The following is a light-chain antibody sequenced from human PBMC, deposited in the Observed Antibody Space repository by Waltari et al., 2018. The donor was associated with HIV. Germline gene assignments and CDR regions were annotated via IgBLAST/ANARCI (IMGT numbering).Light chain of an antibody. CDR3: SSYTSSSTVV. J-gene: IGLJ2*01. CDR1: SSDVGGYNY. CDR2: EVS. V-gene: IGLV2-14*01. Sequence: QSALTQPASVSGSPGQSITISCTGTSSDVGGYNYVSCYQQHPGKAPNLMIYEVSNRPSGFSNRFSGSKSGNTASLTISGLQAEDEADYYCSSYTSSSTVVFGGGTKLTVL.